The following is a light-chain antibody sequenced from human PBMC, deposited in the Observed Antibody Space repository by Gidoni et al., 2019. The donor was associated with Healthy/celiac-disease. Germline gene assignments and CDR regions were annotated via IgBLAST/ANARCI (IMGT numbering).Light chain of an antibody. Sequence: DIQMTQSPSSLSASVGDRVTITCRASQSISSYLNWYQQKPGKAPKLLIYAASSLQSGVPSRFSGSGSGTDFTLTISSLQPEDFATYYCQQSYSTPLYTFGXGTKLEIK. J-gene: IGKJ2*01. CDR3: QQSYSTPLYT. CDR2: AAS. V-gene: IGKV1-39*01. CDR1: QSISSY.